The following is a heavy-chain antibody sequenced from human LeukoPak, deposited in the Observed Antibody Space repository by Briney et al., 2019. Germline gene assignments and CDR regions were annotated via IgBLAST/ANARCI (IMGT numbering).Heavy chain of an antibody. D-gene: IGHD3-22*01. J-gene: IGHJ1*01. Sequence: GGSLTLSCAASGFTFSNYAMHWLRQAPGKGLEWVGVISYDGSNKYYADSVKGRFTISRDNSKNTLYLQMNSLRAEDTAVYYCARDDYYASSGTFQHWGQGTLVTVSS. V-gene: IGHV3-30-3*01. CDR1: GFTFSNYA. CDR3: ARDDYYASSGTFQH. CDR2: ISYDGSNK.